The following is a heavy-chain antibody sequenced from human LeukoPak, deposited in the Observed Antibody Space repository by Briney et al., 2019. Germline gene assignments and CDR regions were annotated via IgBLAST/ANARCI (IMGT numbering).Heavy chain of an antibody. CDR2: IYYSGST. CDR1: GGSISSYY. CDR3: ARVRWWNVREDWFDP. Sequence: PSETLSLTCTVSGGSISSYYWSWIRQPPGKGLEWIGYIYYSGSTNYNPSLKSRVTISVDTSKNQFSLKLSSVTAADTAVYYCARVRWWNVREDWFDPWGQGTLVTVSS. D-gene: IGHD2-15*01. J-gene: IGHJ5*02. V-gene: IGHV4-59*01.